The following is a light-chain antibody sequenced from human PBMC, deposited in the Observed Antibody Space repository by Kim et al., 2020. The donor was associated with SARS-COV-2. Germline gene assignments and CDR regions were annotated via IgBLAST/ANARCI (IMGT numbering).Light chain of an antibody. CDR1: QSSSSW. CDR3: QQYNSYLYS. J-gene: IGKJ2*03. V-gene: IGKV1-5*03. CDR2: KAS. Sequence: SASVGDIGTITCLASQSSSSWLAWYQQRPGKAPKLLIYKASSLESRVPSRFSRSESGTEFTLTISSLQPDDFATYYCQQYNSYLYSFGQGTKLDI.